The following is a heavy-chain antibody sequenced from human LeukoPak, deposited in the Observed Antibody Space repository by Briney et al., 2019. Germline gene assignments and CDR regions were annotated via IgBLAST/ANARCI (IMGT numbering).Heavy chain of an antibody. J-gene: IGHJ4*02. Sequence: PGGSLRLSCAASGFTFSSYAMSWVRQAPGKGLEWVSDISGSGGSTYYADSVKGRFTISRDNSKNTLYLQMNSLRAEDTAVYYCAKTTTGYSSGRFPGWPVDYWGQGTLVTVSS. D-gene: IGHD6-19*01. CDR3: AKTTTGYSSGRFPGWPVDY. V-gene: IGHV3-23*01. CDR1: GFTFSSYA. CDR2: ISGSGGST.